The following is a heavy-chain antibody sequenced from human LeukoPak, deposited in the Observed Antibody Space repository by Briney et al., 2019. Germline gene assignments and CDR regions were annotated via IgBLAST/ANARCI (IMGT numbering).Heavy chain of an antibody. V-gene: IGHV3-23*01. CDR2: ISGSGGST. J-gene: IGHJ3*02. CDR3: AKVELTMVRGVPATHDAFDI. Sequence: GGSLRLSCAASGFTFSSYAMSWVRQAPGKGLEWVSAISGSGGSTYYADSVKGRFTISRDNSKNTLYLQMNSLRAEDTAVYYCAKVELTMVRGVPATHDAFDIWGQGTMVTVSS. CDR1: GFTFSSYA. D-gene: IGHD3-10*01.